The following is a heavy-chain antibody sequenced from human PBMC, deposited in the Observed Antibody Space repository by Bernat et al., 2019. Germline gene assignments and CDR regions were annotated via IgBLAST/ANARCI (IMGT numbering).Heavy chain of an antibody. V-gene: IGHV4-39*01. CDR1: DGSISSSSYY. J-gene: IGHJ3*01. Sequence: QLQLQESGPGLVKPSETLSLTCTVSDGSISSSSYYWGWIRQPPGKGLEWIGSISYSGNLYYNPSLKSRVTISVDTSKNQFSLKLSSVTAADTAVYYCARLEVTTVDAFDLWGQGTMVTVSS. D-gene: IGHD4-17*01. CDR2: ISYSGNL. CDR3: ARLEVTTVDAFDL.